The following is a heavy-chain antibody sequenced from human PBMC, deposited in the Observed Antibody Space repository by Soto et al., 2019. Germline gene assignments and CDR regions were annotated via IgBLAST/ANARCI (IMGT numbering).Heavy chain of an antibody. Sequence: GGSLRLSCAASGLTPSSYWMNWVRQAPGKGLEWVANIKQDGSEKYYVDSVKGRFFISRDNAKNSLYLQLNSLRAEDTAVYYCARDADASGWYHYGFDVWGQGTLVTVSS. CDR1: GLTPSSYW. V-gene: IGHV3-7*01. D-gene: IGHD6-19*01. J-gene: IGHJ6*02. CDR2: IKQDGSEK. CDR3: ARDADASGWYHYGFDV.